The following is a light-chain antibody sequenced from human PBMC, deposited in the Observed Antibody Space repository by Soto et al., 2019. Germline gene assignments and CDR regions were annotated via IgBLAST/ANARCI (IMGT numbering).Light chain of an antibody. CDR1: SSDVGGYNY. CDR2: EVS. Sequence: QSALTQPASVSGSPGQSITISCTGTSSDVGGYNYVSWYQQHPGKAPKLMIYEVSNRPSGVSNRFSGSKSGNTASLTISGVPAEDEADYYCSSYTSSSTSWVFGGGTKVTVL. CDR3: SSYTSSSTSWV. V-gene: IGLV2-14*01. J-gene: IGLJ3*02.